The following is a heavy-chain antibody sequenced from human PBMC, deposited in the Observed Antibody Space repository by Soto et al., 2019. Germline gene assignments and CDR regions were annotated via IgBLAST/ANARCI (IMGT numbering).Heavy chain of an antibody. J-gene: IGHJ4*02. CDR2: IWYDGSNK. CDR1: GFTFNSYG. D-gene: IGHD1-7*01. V-gene: IGHV3-33*01. Sequence: GGSLRLSCEASGFTFNSYGMHWVRQAPGKGVECVALIWYDGSNKYYADSVKGRFTISRDNSKNTLFLQMNSLRAEDTAVYYCARSGSGNWNYEGYWGQGTLVTVSS. CDR3: ARSGSGNWNYEGY.